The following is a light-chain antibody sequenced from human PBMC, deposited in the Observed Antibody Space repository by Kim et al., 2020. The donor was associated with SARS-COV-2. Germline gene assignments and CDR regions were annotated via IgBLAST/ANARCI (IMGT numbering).Light chain of an antibody. CDR3: QQYNNWPPWT. CDR2: GAS. J-gene: IGKJ1*01. Sequence: SPGEKATLACRACRSVSINLAWYQQKPGHAPRLLIYGASTRATGIPARFSGSGSGTEFTLTISSLQSEDFAVYYCQQYNNWPPWTFGQGTKVDIK. CDR1: RSVSIN. V-gene: IGKV3-15*01.